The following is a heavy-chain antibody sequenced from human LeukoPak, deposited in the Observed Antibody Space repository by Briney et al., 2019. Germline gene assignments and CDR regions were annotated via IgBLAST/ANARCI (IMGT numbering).Heavy chain of an antibody. CDR2: IYYSGST. CDR3: ARGMVRAPMAIDY. J-gene: IGHJ4*02. CDR1: GGSISSGGYY. Sequence: NPSETLSLTCTVSGGSISSGGYYWSWIRQHPGKGLEWIGYIYYSGSTYYNPSLKSRVTISVDTSKNQFSLKLSSVTAADTAVYYCARGMVRAPMAIDYWGQGTLVTVSS. V-gene: IGHV4-31*03. D-gene: IGHD3-10*01.